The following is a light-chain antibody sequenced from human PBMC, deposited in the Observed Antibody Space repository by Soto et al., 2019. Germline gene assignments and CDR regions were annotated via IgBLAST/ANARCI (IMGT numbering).Light chain of an antibody. Sequence: EIVLTQSPGTLSLSPGERATLSCRASESVSSSYLAWYQQKGGQAPRLLIHGASSRATGIPDRFSGSGSGTDFTLTISRLEPEDFAVYYCQQYGSSPRTFGQGTKVDI. CDR3: QQYGSSPRT. CDR1: ESVSSSY. J-gene: IGKJ1*01. V-gene: IGKV3-20*01. CDR2: GAS.